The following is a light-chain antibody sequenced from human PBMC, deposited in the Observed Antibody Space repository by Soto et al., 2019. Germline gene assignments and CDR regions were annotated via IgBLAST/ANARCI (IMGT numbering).Light chain of an antibody. Sequence: EIVMTQSPATLSVSPGERATLSCRASQSVLISLAWYQQKPGQAPRLLIYGASTRATGIPARFSCSGCGTELTLTISSMQSEDVAVDYCQQYNNWTPWTFGQGTKVDIK. CDR1: QSVLIS. CDR2: GAS. J-gene: IGKJ1*01. CDR3: QQYNNWTPWT. V-gene: IGKV3-15*01.